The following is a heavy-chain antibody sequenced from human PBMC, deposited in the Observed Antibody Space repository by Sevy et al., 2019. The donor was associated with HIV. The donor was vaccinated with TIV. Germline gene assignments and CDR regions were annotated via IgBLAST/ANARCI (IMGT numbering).Heavy chain of an antibody. Sequence: GGSLRLSCAASGFTFSDHYMEWVRQAPGKGREWVGRTRNKADSYTTEYAPSVKGRFTISRDDSKNSLYLQMNSLKTEDTAVYYCATHAGIAAVGRVFDYWGQGSLVTVSS. J-gene: IGHJ4*02. CDR3: ATHAGIAAVGRVFDY. CDR1: GFTFSDHY. D-gene: IGHD6-13*01. V-gene: IGHV3-72*01. CDR2: TRNKADSYTT.